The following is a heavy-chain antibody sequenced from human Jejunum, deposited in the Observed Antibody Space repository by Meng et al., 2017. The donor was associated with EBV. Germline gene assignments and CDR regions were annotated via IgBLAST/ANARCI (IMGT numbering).Heavy chain of an antibody. J-gene: IGHJ4*02. D-gene: IGHD1-26*01. CDR1: GGSVSRAGYQ. CDR3: ARDHMGSLDY. Sequence: QVQLQGSGPGLVRPSETLSLICTVSGGSVSRAGYQWGWIRQPPGKGLEWIGYASTNYNPSLKSRVTISLDTSRNQFSLSLSSVTAADTAVYYCARDHMGSLDYWGQGILVTVSS. V-gene: IGHV4-61*08. CDR2: AST.